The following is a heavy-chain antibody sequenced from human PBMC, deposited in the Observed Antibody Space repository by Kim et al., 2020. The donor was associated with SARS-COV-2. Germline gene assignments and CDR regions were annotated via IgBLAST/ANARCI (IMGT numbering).Heavy chain of an antibody. CDR1: GFTFSNAW. D-gene: IGHD3-22*01. Sequence: GGSLRLSCAASGFTFSNAWMSWVRQAPGKGLEWVGRIKSKTDGGTTDYAAPVKGRFTISGDDSKDTLYLQMNSLKTEDTAVYYCTTDRYYDSSGFARRLGYCGQGTLVSVSS. CDR3: TTDRYYDSSGFARRLGY. CDR2: IKSKTDGGTT. J-gene: IGHJ4*02. V-gene: IGHV3-15*01.